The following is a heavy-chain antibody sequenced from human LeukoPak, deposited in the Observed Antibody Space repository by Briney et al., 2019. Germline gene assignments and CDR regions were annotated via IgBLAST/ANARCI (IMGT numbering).Heavy chain of an antibody. CDR3: ARSQWGDYGSGSPEFDY. D-gene: IGHD3-10*01. Sequence: SETLSLTCTIAGGSISSYYGSCVRQPPGKGLEWIGYIYYSGSTNYNPSLKSRVTISVDTSKNQFSLKLSSVTAADTAVYYCARSQWGDYGSGSPEFDYWGQGTPVTVSS. CDR1: GGSISSYY. CDR2: IYYSGST. V-gene: IGHV4-59*01. J-gene: IGHJ4*02.